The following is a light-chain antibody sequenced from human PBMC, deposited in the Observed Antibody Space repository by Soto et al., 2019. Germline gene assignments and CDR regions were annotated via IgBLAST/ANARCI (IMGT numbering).Light chain of an antibody. CDR2: DVS. CDR3: CSYAGTYTGV. V-gene: IGLV2-11*01. J-gene: IGLJ1*01. CDR1: SSDVGRYSY. Sequence: SALTQPRSVSGSPGQSVSISCTGTSSDVGRYSYVSWYQQHPGKAPKLMIYDVSERPSGVPDRFSGSKSGNTASLTISGLQAEDEADYYCCSYAGTYTGVFGTGTKVTVL.